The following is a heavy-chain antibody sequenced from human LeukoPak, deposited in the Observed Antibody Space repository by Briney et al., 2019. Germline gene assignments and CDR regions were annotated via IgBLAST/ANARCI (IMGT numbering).Heavy chain of an antibody. CDR3: ARDSSSWSYYYYGMDV. CDR2: IWYDGSNK. Sequence: GRSLRLSCAASGFTLSSYGMHWVRQAPGKGLEWVAVIWYDGSNKYYADSVKGRFTTSRDNSKNTLYLQMNSLRAEDTAVYYCARDSSSWSYYYYGMDVWGQGTTVTVSS. V-gene: IGHV3-33*01. CDR1: GFTLSSYG. D-gene: IGHD6-13*01. J-gene: IGHJ6*02.